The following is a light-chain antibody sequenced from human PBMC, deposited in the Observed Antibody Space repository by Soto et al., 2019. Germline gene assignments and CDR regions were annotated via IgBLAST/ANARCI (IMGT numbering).Light chain of an antibody. CDR2: GTS. Sequence: EVVLTQSPGTLSLSPGERATLSCRTSQSISSTYLAGYQQKPGQAPRLLMSGTSRRATGIPDRFSGSGSGTDFTLSISRLEPEDFAVYYCQHYGDSAPFTFGPGTKVDVK. J-gene: IGKJ3*01. CDR3: QHYGDSAPFT. V-gene: IGKV3-20*01. CDR1: QSISSTY.